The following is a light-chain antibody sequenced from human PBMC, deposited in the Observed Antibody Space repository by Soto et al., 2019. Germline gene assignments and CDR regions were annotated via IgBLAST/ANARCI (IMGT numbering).Light chain of an antibody. V-gene: IGKV4-1*01. CDR1: QSVLYSSNNKNY. Sequence: DIVMTQSPDSLTVSLGERATIDCRSSQSVLYSSNNKNYLAWYQQKAGQSPKLLIYGASSRESGVPDRFSGSGSGTDSTLTITGLQAEDVAVYYCQQYYTSSITFGQGTRLEIK. CDR2: GAS. J-gene: IGKJ5*01. CDR3: QQYYTSSIT.